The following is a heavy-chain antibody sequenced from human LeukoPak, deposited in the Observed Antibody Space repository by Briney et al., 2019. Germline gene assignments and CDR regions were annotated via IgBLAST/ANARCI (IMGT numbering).Heavy chain of an antibody. CDR1: GYTFTSYG. J-gene: IGHJ4*02. CDR2: IDAYNGNT. V-gene: IGHV1-18*01. Sequence: GASVKVSCKASGYTFTSYGISWVRQAPGQGLEWMGWIDAYNGNTNYAQKLQGRVTMTTDTSTSTAYMELRSLRSDDTAVYYCARAVYEVVITDFDYWGQGTLVTVSS. CDR3: ARAVYEVVITDFDY. D-gene: IGHD3-22*01.